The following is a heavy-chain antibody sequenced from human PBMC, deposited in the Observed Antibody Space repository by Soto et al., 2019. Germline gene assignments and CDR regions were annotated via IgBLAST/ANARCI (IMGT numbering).Heavy chain of an antibody. CDR3: ARVASDYINSADH. J-gene: IGHJ4*02. CDR1: GFIFNAYA. CDR2: IGGSGGNT. D-gene: IGHD4-4*01. V-gene: IGHV3-23*01. Sequence: EVQLLESGGGLVQPGGSLRLSCAASGFIFNAYAMTWVRQAPGKGLEWVSAIGGSGGNTYYAASVKGRFTISRDNSKDTVDLEMNRLRVDDPAVYFCARVASDYINSADHWGQGILVTVSS.